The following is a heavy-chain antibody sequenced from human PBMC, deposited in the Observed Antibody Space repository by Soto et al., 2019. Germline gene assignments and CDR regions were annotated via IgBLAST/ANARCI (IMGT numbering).Heavy chain of an antibody. V-gene: IGHV3-9*01. J-gene: IGHJ6*02. CDR1: GFTFDDYA. Sequence: GGSLRLSCAASGFTFDDYAMHWVRQAPGKGLEWVSGISWNSGSIGYADSVKGRFTISRDNAKNSLYLQMNSLRAEDTALYYCAKDGEYCISTRCYRLDVWGQGTTVTVSS. D-gene: IGHD2-2*01. CDR2: ISWNSGSI. CDR3: AKDGEYCISTRCYRLDV.